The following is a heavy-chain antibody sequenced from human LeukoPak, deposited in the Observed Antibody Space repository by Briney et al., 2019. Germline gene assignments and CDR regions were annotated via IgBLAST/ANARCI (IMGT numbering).Heavy chain of an antibody. CDR2: ISSTSSYI. CDR3: ARVSQWLVPY. Sequence: PGGSLRLSCAASGFTFSDYYMSWIRQAPGKGLEWVSYISSTSSYINYADSVKGRFTISRDNAKNSLFLQMNRLRAEDTTVYYCARVSQWLVPYWGQGTLVTVSS. D-gene: IGHD6-19*01. V-gene: IGHV3-11*05. J-gene: IGHJ4*02. CDR1: GFTFSDYY.